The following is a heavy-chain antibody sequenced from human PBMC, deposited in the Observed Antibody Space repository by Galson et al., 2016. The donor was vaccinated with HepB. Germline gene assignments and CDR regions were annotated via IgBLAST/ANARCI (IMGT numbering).Heavy chain of an antibody. V-gene: IGHV5-51*01. CDR1: GYSFTSYW. D-gene: IGHD4-17*01. CDR2: SFHAVYNT. Sequence: SGAEVKKPGESVKISCKGSGYSFTSYWIVWVRQMPGRGLEWVGISFHAVYNTTYSPSFQGPVTISSHTSINTAYLQWSSLKASDTAMYYCARALNGDFYFDLWGQGTLVTVSS. J-gene: IGHJ4*02. CDR3: ARALNGDFYFDL.